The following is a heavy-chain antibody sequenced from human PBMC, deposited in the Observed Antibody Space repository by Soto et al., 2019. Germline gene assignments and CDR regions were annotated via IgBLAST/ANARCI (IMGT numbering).Heavy chain of an antibody. V-gene: IGHV3-21*01. CDR3: ARDPSFAYYYDSSGYYLRAFDY. Sequence: GGSLRLSCAASGFTFSSYSINWVRQAPGKGLEWVSSISSSSSYIYYADSVKGRFTISRDNAKNSLYLQMNSLRAEDTAVYYCARDPSFAYYYDSSGYYLRAFDYWGQGTLVTVSS. CDR2: ISSSSSYI. J-gene: IGHJ4*02. CDR1: GFTFSSYS. D-gene: IGHD3-22*01.